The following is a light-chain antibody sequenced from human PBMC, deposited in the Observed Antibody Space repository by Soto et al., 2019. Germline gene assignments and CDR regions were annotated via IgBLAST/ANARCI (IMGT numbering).Light chain of an antibody. CDR1: QSLVYSDGNTY. Sequence: DVVMTQSPLSLPVTLGQPAAISCKSTQSLVYSDGNTYLNWFQQRPGQSPRRLIYHVSNRDSGGPDRFSGSGSGTDFTLKISRVEAEDVGVYYCLQGRHWPWTFGQGTKVEIK. J-gene: IGKJ1*01. CDR3: LQGRHWPWT. CDR2: HVS. V-gene: IGKV2-30*01.